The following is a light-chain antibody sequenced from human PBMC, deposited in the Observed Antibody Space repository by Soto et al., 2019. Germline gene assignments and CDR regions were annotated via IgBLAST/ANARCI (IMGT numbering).Light chain of an antibody. V-gene: IGKV1-27*01. Sequence: DIQMTQYPSSLSASVGDRVTITCRASQAISNYLAWYQQKPGKVPKLLIYGASTLQSGVPSRFRGSGSGTDFTLTISSLQTEDVASYYCQKYNSAPKLFGQGTKVEIK. J-gene: IGKJ1*01. CDR3: QKYNSAPKL. CDR2: GAS. CDR1: QAISNY.